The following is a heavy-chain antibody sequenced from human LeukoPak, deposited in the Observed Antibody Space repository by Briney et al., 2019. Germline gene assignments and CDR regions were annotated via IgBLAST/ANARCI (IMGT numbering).Heavy chain of an antibody. CDR3: ASFGSSPRYYYYMDV. CDR2: INHSGST. V-gene: IGHV4-34*01. CDR1: GGSFSGYY. Sequence: PSETLSLTCAVYGGSFSGYYWSWIRQPPGKGLEWIGEINHSGSTNYNPSLKSRVTISVDTSKNQFSLKLSSVTAADTAVCYCASFGSSPRYYYYMDVWGKGTTVTVSS. D-gene: IGHD6-13*01. J-gene: IGHJ6*03.